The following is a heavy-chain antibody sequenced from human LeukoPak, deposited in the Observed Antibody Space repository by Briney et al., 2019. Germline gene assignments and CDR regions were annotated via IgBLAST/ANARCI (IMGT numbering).Heavy chain of an antibody. CDR3: AREVQHYAGSVYDHDAFDI. CDR2: INHSGST. J-gene: IGHJ3*02. CDR1: GGSFNGHY. Sequence: SETLSLTCAVYGGSFNGHYWSWIRQPPGKGLEWIGEINHSGSTNYNPSLKSRVTILVDKSKNQFSLKLSSVTAADTAVYYCAREVQHYAGSVYDHDAFDIWGQGTMVTVSS. D-gene: IGHD3-22*01. V-gene: IGHV4-34*01.